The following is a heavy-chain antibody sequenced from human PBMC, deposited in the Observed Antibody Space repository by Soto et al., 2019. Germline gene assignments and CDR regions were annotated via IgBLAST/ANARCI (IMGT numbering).Heavy chain of an antibody. CDR3: SRIPPYYYDSSGYRVYYFDY. CDR1: GFSLSNARMG. V-gene: IGHV2-26*01. CDR2: IFSNDEK. Sequence: SGPTLVNPTETLTLTCTVSGFSLSNARMGVSWIRQPPGKALEWLANIFSNDEKSYSISLKSRLTISKDTSKCQVVLTMTNMDPVDTATYYFSRIPPYYYDSSGYRVYYFDYWGQGTLVTVSS. J-gene: IGHJ4*02. D-gene: IGHD3-22*01.